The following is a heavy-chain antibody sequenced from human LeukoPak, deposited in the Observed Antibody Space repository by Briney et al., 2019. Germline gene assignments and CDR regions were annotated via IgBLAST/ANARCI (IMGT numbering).Heavy chain of an antibody. CDR1: GFTFSSYA. Sequence: GGSLRLSCAASGFTFSSYAMSWVRQAPGKGLEWVAVISYDGSNKYYADSVKGRFTISRDNAKNSLYLQMNSLRAEDTAVYYCAREVVTASDYWGQGTLVTVSS. D-gene: IGHD2-21*02. CDR2: ISYDGSNK. CDR3: AREVVTASDY. V-gene: IGHV3-30*04. J-gene: IGHJ4*02.